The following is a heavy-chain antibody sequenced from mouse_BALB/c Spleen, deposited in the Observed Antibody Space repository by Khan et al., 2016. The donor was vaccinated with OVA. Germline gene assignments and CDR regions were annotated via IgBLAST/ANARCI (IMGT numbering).Heavy chain of an antibody. J-gene: IGHJ2*01. Sequence: EVQLQESGPGLVKPSQSLSLTCTVTGYSITSGYAWNWIRQFPGNKLEWMGYISYSGVTSYTPSLKSRISITRDTSKNQFFLQLTSVTTEDTATYSCARGNYYGYYFAYWGQGTTLSVSS. V-gene: IGHV3-2*02. CDR1: GYSITSGYA. CDR3: ARGNYYGYYFAY. D-gene: IGHD1-1*01. CDR2: ISYSGVT.